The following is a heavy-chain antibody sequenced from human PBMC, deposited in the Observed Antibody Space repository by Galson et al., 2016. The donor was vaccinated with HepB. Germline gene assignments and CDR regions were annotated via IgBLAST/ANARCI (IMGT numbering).Heavy chain of an antibody. CDR3: AKGPMRIPAAISWFDP. CDR1: GFTFSSYA. Sequence: SLRLSCAASGFTFSSYAMNWVRQAPGKGLECVSVISGTDDYTYYADSVKGRFTISRDNSKNILFLQMNSLRADDTAVYYCAKGPMRIPAAISWFDPWGQGTTVTVSS. D-gene: IGHD2-2*02. CDR2: ISGTDDYT. J-gene: IGHJ5*01. V-gene: IGHV3-23*01.